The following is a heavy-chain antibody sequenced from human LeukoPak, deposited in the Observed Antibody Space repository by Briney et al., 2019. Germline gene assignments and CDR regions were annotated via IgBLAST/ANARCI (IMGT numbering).Heavy chain of an antibody. Sequence: SETLSLTCTVSGGSISSYYWTWIRQPPGKGLEWIGYIYSNGNTKYNPSLKSRVTISVDTSKNQFSLKLSSVTAADAALYYCATARGYSYGPFDYWGQGILVTVSS. CDR2: IYSNGNT. CDR3: ATARGYSYGPFDY. J-gene: IGHJ4*02. V-gene: IGHV4-59*01. CDR1: GGSISSYY. D-gene: IGHD5-18*01.